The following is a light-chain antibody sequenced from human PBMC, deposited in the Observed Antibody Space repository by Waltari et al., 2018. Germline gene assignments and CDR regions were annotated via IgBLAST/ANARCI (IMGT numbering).Light chain of an antibody. J-gene: IGLJ2*01. Sequence: QSALTQPASVSGSPGQSIAISCTGTSSDVGAYNYVSWDQQHPGKAPRLMIHDVTYRPSGVSDRFSGSKSGNTASLTISGLQAEDEADYYCGSYTNTGTILFGGGTKLTVL. CDR1: SSDVGAYNY. CDR2: DVT. V-gene: IGLV2-14*03. CDR3: GSYTNTGTIL.